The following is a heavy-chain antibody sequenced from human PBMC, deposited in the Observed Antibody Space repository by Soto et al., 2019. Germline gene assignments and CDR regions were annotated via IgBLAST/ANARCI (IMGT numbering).Heavy chain of an antibody. J-gene: IGHJ5*02. D-gene: IGHD6-6*01. V-gene: IGHV3-30-3*01. CDR2: ISYDGSNK. Sequence: QVQLVESGGGVVQPGRSLRLSCAASGFTFSSYAMHWVRQAPGKGLEWVAVISYDGSNKYYADSVKGRFTISRDNSKNTLYLQMNSLRAEDTAVYYCARPPRLSSSSGYSWFDPWGQGTLVTVSS. CDR1: GFTFSSYA. CDR3: ARPPRLSSSSGYSWFDP.